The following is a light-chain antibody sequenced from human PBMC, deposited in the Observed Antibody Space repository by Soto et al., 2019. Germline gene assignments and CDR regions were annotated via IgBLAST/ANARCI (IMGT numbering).Light chain of an antibody. J-gene: IGKJ5*01. CDR2: GAS. V-gene: IGKV3-15*01. CDR1: QSVSSN. Sequence: EIVMTQSPATLSVSPGERATLSCRASQSVSSNLAWYQQKPGQAPRLLIYGASTRATGIPARFSGSGSGRASTLTITSLQSEDFAVYSCQQYGSSPITFGQGTRLDIK. CDR3: QQYGSSPIT.